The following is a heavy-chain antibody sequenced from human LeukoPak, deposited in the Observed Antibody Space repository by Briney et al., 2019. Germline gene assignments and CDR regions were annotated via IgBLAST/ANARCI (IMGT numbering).Heavy chain of an antibody. CDR2: IYHSGST. J-gene: IGHJ4*02. CDR1: GYSISSGYY. D-gene: IGHD3-10*01. V-gene: IGHV4-38-2*02. Sequence: PSETLSLTCTVSGYSISSGYYWGWIRQPPGKGLEWIGSIYHSGSTYYNPSLKSRVTISVDTSKSQFSLKLSSVTAADTAVYYCASVLLWFGDLRLIGGYFDYWGQGTLVTVSS. CDR3: ASVLLWFGDLRLIGGYFDY.